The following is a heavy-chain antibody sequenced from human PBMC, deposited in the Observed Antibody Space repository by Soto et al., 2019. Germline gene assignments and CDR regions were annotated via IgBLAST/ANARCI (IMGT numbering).Heavy chain of an antibody. CDR3: AIYSSSPLYFDGMDV. J-gene: IGHJ6*02. V-gene: IGHV3-21*01. D-gene: IGHD6-13*01. Sequence: PGGSLRLSCAASGFTFSSYSMDWVRQAPGKGLEWVSSISSSSSYIYYADSVEGRFTISRDNAKNSLYLQMNSLRAEDTAVYYCAIYSSSPLYFDGMDVWGQGTTVTVSS. CDR1: GFTFSSYS. CDR2: ISSSSSYI.